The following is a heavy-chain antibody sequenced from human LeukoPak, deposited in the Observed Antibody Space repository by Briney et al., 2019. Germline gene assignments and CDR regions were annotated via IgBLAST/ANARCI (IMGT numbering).Heavy chain of an antibody. CDR2: IYSGGST. CDR3: ARDRGDYDQIYYYYGMDV. J-gene: IGHJ6*02. CDR1: GFTVSSNY. V-gene: IGHV3-53*01. D-gene: IGHD4-17*01. Sequence: GGSLRLSCAASGFTVSSNYMSWVCQAPGKGLEWVSAIYSGGSTYYADSVKGRFTISRDNSKNTLYLQMNSLRAEDTAVYYCARDRGDYDQIYYYYGMDVWGQGTTVTVSS.